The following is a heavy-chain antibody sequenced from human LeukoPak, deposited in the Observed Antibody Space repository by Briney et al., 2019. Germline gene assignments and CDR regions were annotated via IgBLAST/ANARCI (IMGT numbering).Heavy chain of an antibody. CDR3: ARGQYDFWSGYDVNWFDP. D-gene: IGHD3-3*01. J-gene: IGHJ5*02. CDR2: VSYTGST. V-gene: IGHV4-59*08. CDR1: GGSLSGHY. Sequence: SETLSLTCTVSGGSLSGHYWSWIRQPPGKRLEWIGYVSYTGSTNYNPSLKSRVTISVDTSKNHFSLQLSSVTAADTALYYCARGQYDFWSGYDVNWFDPWGQGTLVTVSS.